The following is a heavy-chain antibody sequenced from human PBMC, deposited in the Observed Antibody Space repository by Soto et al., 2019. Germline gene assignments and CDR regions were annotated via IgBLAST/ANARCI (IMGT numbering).Heavy chain of an antibody. D-gene: IGHD3-3*01. CDR1: GFTFSSYG. CDR3: AKYYDFWSVYKYNWFDP. Sequence: QVQLVESGGGVVQPGRSLRLSCAASGFTFSSYGMPWVRQAPGKGLEWVAVISYDGSNKYYADSVKGRFTISRDNSKNSLYLQMNILRAEDTAVYYCAKYYDFWSVYKYNWFDPWGQGTLVTVSS. J-gene: IGHJ5*02. CDR2: ISYDGSNK. V-gene: IGHV3-30*18.